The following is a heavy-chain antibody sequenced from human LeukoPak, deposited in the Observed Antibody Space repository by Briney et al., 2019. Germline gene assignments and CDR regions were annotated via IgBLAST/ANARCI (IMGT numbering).Heavy chain of an antibody. CDR2: IYYSGST. D-gene: IGHD3-22*01. V-gene: IGHV4-61*01. CDR1: GGSVSSGSYY. CDR3: ARNYYYDPPGYYGMDV. Sequence: ETLSLTCTVSGGSVSSGSYYWSWIRQPPGKGLEWIGYIYYSGSTNYNPSLKSRVTISVDTSKNQFSLKLSSVTAADTAVYYCARNYYYDPPGYYGMDVWGQGTTVTVSS. J-gene: IGHJ6*02.